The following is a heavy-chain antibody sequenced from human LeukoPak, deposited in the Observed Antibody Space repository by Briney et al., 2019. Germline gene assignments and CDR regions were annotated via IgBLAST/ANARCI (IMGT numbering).Heavy chain of an antibody. CDR1: GGSISSSNW. V-gene: IGHV4-4*02. CDR3: AKSNGYGLIDI. J-gene: IGHJ3*02. CDR2: IFYSGST. Sequence: SGTLSLTCAVSGGSISSSNWWIWVRQPPGKALEWIGNIFYSGSTYYSPSLESRVTISLDTSRNQFSLKLNSVTAADTAVYYCAKSNGYGLIDIWGQGTMVTVSS. D-gene: IGHD3-22*01.